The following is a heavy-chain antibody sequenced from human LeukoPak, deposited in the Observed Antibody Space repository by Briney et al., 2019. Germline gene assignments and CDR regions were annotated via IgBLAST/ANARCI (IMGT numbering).Heavy chain of an antibody. J-gene: IGHJ4*02. V-gene: IGHV3-23*01. CDR1: GFTISSYG. D-gene: IGHD1-26*01. CDR3: ANSYVG. Sequence: GGSLRLSCVASGFTISSYGMSWVRQAPGKGLEWVSVIIRNGDNTCYADSVKGRFTISRDNSKNTLYLQMNSLRAEDTAIYYCANSYVGWGQGTLVTVSS. CDR2: IIRNGDNT.